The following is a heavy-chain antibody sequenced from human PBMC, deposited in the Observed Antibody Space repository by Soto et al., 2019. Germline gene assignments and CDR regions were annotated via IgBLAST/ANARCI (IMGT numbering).Heavy chain of an antibody. J-gene: IGHJ4*02. V-gene: IGHV4-34*01. CDR2: INPSGGT. CDR1: GGSFSGYY. CDR3: ARVGASRGQRDFDS. D-gene: IGHD3-16*01. Sequence: QVHLQQWGAGLLKPSETLSLTCGVYGGSFSGYYWSWIRQPPGKGLEWIGEINPSGGTNYNPSLKGRFTISVDTSKNQFSLKVTSVTAADTAVYSGARVGASRGQRDFDSWGQGTLVTVSS.